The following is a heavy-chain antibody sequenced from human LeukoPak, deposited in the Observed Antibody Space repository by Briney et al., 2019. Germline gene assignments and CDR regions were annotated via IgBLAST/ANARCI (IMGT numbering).Heavy chain of an antibody. Sequence: GGSLRLSCAASGFTFSSYSMNWVRQAPGKGLEWVSHISSSSSTIYYADSVKGRFTISRDNAKNSLYLQMNSLRAEDTAVYYCARENYDILAGYYRYDYWGQGTLVTVSS. J-gene: IGHJ4*02. CDR2: ISSSSSTI. D-gene: IGHD3-9*01. CDR1: GFTFSSYS. CDR3: ARENYDILAGYYRYDY. V-gene: IGHV3-48*01.